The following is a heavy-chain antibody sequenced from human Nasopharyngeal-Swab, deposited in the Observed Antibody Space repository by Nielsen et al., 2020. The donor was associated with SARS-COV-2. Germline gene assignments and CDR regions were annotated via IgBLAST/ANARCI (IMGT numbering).Heavy chain of an antibody. D-gene: IGHD3-3*01. Sequence: SETLSLTCTVSGGSISSSSYYWGWIRQPPGKGLEWIGSIYYSGSTYYNPSLKSRVTISVDTSKNQFSLKLSSVTAADTAVYYCARGPHTISGVVNHFDYWGQGTLVTVSS. CDR1: GGSISSSSYY. CDR2: IYYSGST. J-gene: IGHJ4*02. V-gene: IGHV4-39*01. CDR3: ARGPHTISGVVNHFDY.